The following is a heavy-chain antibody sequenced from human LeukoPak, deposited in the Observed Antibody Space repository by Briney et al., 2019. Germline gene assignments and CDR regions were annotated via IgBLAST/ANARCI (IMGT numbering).Heavy chain of an antibody. CDR3: AKNRKEKWLVFIKYHYYCGRGV. J-gene: IGHJ6*02. Sequence: GGSLRLSCAASGFTFSSYGMHWVRQAPGKGLEWVAVISYDGSNKYYADSVKGRFTISRDNSKNTLYLQMNSLRAEDTAVYYCAKNRKEKWLVFIKYHYYCGRGVWGHGTTVTVS. V-gene: IGHV3-30*18. D-gene: IGHD6-19*01. CDR2: ISYDGSNK. CDR1: GFTFSSYG.